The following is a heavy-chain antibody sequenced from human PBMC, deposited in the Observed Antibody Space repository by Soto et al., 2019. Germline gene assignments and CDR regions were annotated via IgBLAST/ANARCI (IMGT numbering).Heavy chain of an antibody. Sequence: SDTLSLTCAVYGGSFSGYYWSWIRQPPGKGLEWIGEINHSGSTNYNPSLKSRVTISVDTSKNQFSLKLSSVTAADTAVYYCARGFETMVRGAAGLFDYWGQGTLVTVSS. D-gene: IGHD3-10*01. V-gene: IGHV4-34*01. J-gene: IGHJ4*02. CDR3: ARGFETMVRGAAGLFDY. CDR1: GGSFSGYY. CDR2: INHSGST.